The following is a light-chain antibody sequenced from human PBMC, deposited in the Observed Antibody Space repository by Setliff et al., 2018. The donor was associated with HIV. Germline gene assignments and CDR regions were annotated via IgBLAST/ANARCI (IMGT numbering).Light chain of an antibody. CDR2: EVS. CDR1: SSDVGGYNY. CDR3: SSFSTISTQI. J-gene: IGLJ1*01. Sequence: QSALTQPASVSGSPGQSITISCTGTSSDVGGYNYVPWYQQHPGTAPKLMIYEVSNRPSGVSNLFSGSKSGNTASLTISGLQAEDEADYYCSSFSTISTQIFGGGTKVTVL. V-gene: IGLV2-14*01.